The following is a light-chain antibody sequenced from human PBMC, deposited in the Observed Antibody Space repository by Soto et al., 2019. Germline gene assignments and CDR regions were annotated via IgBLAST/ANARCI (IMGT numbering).Light chain of an antibody. J-gene: IGLJ1*01. Sequence: QSVLTQPASVSGSPGQSITISCTGTSSDVGGNKYVSWYQQYPGIAPKLMIYEVNKRPSGVPDRFSGSKSGNTASLTVSGLQAEDEADYYCSSYAGSSNVFGTGTKVT. CDR1: SSDVGGNKY. V-gene: IGLV2-8*01. CDR2: EVN. CDR3: SSYAGSSNV.